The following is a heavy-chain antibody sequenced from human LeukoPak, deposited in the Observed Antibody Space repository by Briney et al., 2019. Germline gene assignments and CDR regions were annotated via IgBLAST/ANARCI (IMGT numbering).Heavy chain of an antibody. D-gene: IGHD3-22*01. CDR3: AKDWGSSGLYYFDY. CDR1: GFTFANYA. V-gene: IGHV3-23*01. Sequence: PGGSLRLSCVASGFTFANYAMTWVRQPPGQGLEWVSGLTDTGGSTYYADSVKGRFTISRDNSKNTLYLQMNSLRAEDTAVYYCAKDWGSSGLYYFDYWGQGTLVTVSS. CDR2: LTDTGGST. J-gene: IGHJ4*02.